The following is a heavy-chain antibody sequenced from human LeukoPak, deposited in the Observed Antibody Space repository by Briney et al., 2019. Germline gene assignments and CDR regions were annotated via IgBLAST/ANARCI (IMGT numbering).Heavy chain of an antibody. J-gene: IGHJ4*02. D-gene: IGHD3-22*01. CDR3: ARVLDSSGYYGGEYYFDY. V-gene: IGHV4-30-4*01. CDR2: IYYSGST. Sequence: SETLSLTRTVSGGSISSGDYYWSWIRQPPGKGLEWIGYIYYSGSTYYNPSLKSRVAISVDTSKNQFSLKLSSVTAADTAVYYCARVLDSSGYYGGEYYFDYWGQGTLVTVSS. CDR1: GGSISSGDYY.